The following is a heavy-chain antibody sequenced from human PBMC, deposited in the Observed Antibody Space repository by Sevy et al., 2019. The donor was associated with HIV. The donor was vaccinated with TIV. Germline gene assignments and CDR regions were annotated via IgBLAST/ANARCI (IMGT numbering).Heavy chain of an antibody. Sequence: SETLSLTCAVHYGSFSGCYWNWIRQVPGKGLEWIGEINESGITYYNPSLKSRVTISVDTSKKQFSLKLNSVTALDSAVYFCARSPPVVVVPGAPSWFDPWGQGTLVTVSS. CDR1: YGSFSGCY. V-gene: IGHV4-34*01. D-gene: IGHD2-2*01. CDR2: INESGIT. J-gene: IGHJ5*02. CDR3: ARSPPVVVVPGAPSWFDP.